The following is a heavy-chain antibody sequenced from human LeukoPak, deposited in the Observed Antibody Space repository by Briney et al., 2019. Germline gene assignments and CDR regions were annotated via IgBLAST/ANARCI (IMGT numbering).Heavy chain of an antibody. J-gene: IGHJ4*02. V-gene: IGHV3-23*01. Sequence: GGSLRLSCAASGFTFSSYAMSWVRQAPGKGLEWVSTISGNGDSTYYADSVKGRFTISRDNSKNTLYLQMNSLRDEDTAVYYCAKNLGWLAEYWGQGTLVIVSS. CDR3: AKNLGWLAEY. CDR1: GFTFSSYA. CDR2: ISGNGDST. D-gene: IGHD6-19*01.